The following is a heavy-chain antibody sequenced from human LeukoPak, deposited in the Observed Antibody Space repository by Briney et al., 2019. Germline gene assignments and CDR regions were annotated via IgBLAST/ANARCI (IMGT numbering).Heavy chain of an antibody. CDR3: ARESVSTAFDY. J-gene: IGHJ4*02. CDR1: GFTVSSNY. Sequence: GGSLRLSCAASGFTVSSNYMSWVRQAPGKGLEWVSVIYSGDKTYYADSVKGRFTISRDSSKNTLYLQMNSLRAEDTAVYYCARESVSTAFDYWGQGTQVTVSS. CDR2: IYSGDKT. V-gene: IGHV3-53*01. D-gene: IGHD5/OR15-5a*01.